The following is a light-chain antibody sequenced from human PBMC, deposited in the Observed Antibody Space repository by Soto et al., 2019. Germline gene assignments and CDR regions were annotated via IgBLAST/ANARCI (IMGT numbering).Light chain of an antibody. CDR1: QSISSW. V-gene: IGKV1-5*03. J-gene: IGKJ1*01. Sequence: DVQMTQCPSTLSASVGDRATITCRASQSISSWLAWYQQKPGKAPKLLIYKASSLESGVPPRFSGSGSGTEFTLTISSLQPDDFATYYCQQYNSYWTFGQGTKVDIK. CDR2: KAS. CDR3: QQYNSYWT.